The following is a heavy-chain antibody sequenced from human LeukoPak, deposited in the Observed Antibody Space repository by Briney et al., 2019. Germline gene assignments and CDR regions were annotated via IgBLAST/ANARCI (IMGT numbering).Heavy chain of an antibody. CDR1: GGSISSYY. CDR3: AGGELLFGY. CDR2: IYYSGST. D-gene: IGHD1-26*01. V-gene: IGHV4-59*01. J-gene: IGHJ4*02. Sequence: PSETLSLTCTVSGGSISSYYWSWIRQPPGKGLEWIGYIYYSGSTNYNPSLKSRVTISVDTSKNQFSLKLSSVTAADTAVYYCAGGELLFGYWGQGTLVTVSS.